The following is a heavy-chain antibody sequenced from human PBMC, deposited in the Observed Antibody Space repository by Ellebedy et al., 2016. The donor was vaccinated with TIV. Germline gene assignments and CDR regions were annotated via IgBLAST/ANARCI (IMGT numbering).Heavy chain of an antibody. V-gene: IGHV3-7*01. CDR1: GFSFSSYW. CDR2: IRQDGSEK. Sequence: GGSLRLSCGASGFSFSSYWMSWVRQAPGKGLEWVANIRQDGSEKYYVDSVKSRFTISRDNAKNSLYLHLNSLRAEETAMYYCATDGSYGDYLSPTHAFVIWGQGTMVTVSS. D-gene: IGHD4-17*01. CDR3: ATDGSYGDYLSPTHAFVI. J-gene: IGHJ3*02.